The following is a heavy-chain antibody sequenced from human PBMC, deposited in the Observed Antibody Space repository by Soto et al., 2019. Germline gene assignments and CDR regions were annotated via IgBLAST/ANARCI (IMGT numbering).Heavy chain of an antibody. CDR1: GGSLSTNP. CDR2: TGSGTGPG. V-gene: IGHV1-69*06. Sequence: QVQLVQSGTEAKKPGSSVKVSCKTSGGSLSTNPISWVRQAPGQGLEWMGGTGSGTGPGNHAQKFQGRLTVTADKSTGTVYMELTNLSSEDTAVYYCARRDSGGFFRFFDSWGQGTLVTVSS. CDR3: ARRDSGGFFRFFDS. J-gene: IGHJ4*02. D-gene: IGHD2-15*01.